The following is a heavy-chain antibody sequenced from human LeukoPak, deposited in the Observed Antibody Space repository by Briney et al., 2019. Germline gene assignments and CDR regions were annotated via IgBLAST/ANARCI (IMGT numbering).Heavy chain of an antibody. D-gene: IGHD1-26*01. Sequence: GASVKVSCKASGYTFTSYYMHWVRQATGQGLEWMGWMNPNSGNTGYAQKFQGRVTITRNTSISTAYMELSSLRSEDTAVYYCAREGWWEGTPADYWGQGTLVTVSS. CDR2: MNPNSGNT. V-gene: IGHV1-8*03. CDR1: GYTFTSYY. CDR3: AREGWWEGTPADY. J-gene: IGHJ4*02.